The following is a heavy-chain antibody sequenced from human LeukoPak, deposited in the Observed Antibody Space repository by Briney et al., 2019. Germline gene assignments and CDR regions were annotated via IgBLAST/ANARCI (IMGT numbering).Heavy chain of an antibody. J-gene: IGHJ6*03. CDR3: AGGMGQLDFYHYYMDV. CDR2: ISYDGGNK. CDR1: GFTSSSHG. V-gene: IGHV3-30*03. D-gene: IGHD1-1*01. Sequence: GRSLRLSCAASGFTSSSHGMHWVRQAPGKGLEWVAVISYDGGNKYYADSVKGRFTISRDNAKNSVYLRMNSLRAEDTAVYYCAGGMGQLDFYHYYMDVWGIGTTVTVSS.